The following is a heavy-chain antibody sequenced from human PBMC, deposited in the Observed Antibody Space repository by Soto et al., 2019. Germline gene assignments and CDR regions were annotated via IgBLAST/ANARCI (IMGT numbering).Heavy chain of an antibody. V-gene: IGHV3-73*01. Sequence: PXESLRLSCAASGFTFSGSAMHWVRQASGKGLEWVGRIRSKANSYATAYAASVKGRFTISRDDSKNTAYLQMNSLKTEDTAVYYCTRHGIAPGYWGQGTLVTVSS. J-gene: IGHJ4*02. CDR2: IRSKANSYAT. CDR3: TRHGIAPGY. D-gene: IGHD1-26*01. CDR1: GFTFSGSA.